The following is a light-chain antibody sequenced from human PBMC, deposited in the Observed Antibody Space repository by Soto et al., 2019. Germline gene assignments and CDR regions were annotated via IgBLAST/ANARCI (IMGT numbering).Light chain of an antibody. CDR1: QNLGSGY. CDR3: QQYGSSPLT. CDR2: AAS. Sequence: EIVMTQSPATLSLSPGEGATLSCRASQNLGSGYLAWYQQKPGQAPRILIYAASSRATGIPDRFSGSGSGTDFTLSISRLEPEDFAVYYCQQYGSSPLTFGGGTQVDIK. V-gene: IGKV3-20*01. J-gene: IGKJ4*01.